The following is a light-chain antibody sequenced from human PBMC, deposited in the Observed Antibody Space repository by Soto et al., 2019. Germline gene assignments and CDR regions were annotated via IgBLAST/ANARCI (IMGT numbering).Light chain of an antibody. V-gene: IGLV1-44*01. Sequence: QSVLTQPPSASGTPGQRVTISCSGSSSNIGSNTVNWYQQLPGTAPKLLIYSNNQRPSGVPDRFSGSKSGTSASLAISGLQSEDEGGYYCAAWDDSPNGPAFGGGTKLTVL. CDR2: SNN. CDR3: AAWDDSPNGPA. J-gene: IGLJ2*01. CDR1: SSNIGSNT.